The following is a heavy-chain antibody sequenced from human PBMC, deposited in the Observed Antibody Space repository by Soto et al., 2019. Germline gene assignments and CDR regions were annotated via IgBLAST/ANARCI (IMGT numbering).Heavy chain of an antibody. J-gene: IGHJ5*02. CDR2: ISHSGST. Sequence: SETLSLTCAVSGGSITSANWWTWDRQPPGGGLEWIGEISHSGSTNYKASHKSRVTMSVDKTNNDVSLKLTSVTAADTAVYYCARVLRGWFDPWGQGTPVTVSS. V-gene: IGHV4-4*02. CDR3: ARVLRGWFDP. CDR1: GGSITSANW.